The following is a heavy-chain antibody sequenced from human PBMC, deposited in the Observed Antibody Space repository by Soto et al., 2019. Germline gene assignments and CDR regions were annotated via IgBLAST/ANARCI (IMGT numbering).Heavy chain of an antibody. CDR3: ARVGGRYDSSGYYWKIRAFDI. D-gene: IGHD3-22*01. Sequence: AGGSLRLSCAASGFTFSSYAMHWVRQAPGKGLEWVAVISYDGSNKYYADSVKGRFTISRDNSKNTLYLQMNSLRAEDTAVYYCARVGGRYDSSGYYWKIRAFDIWGQGTMVTVSS. CDR1: GFTFSSYA. J-gene: IGHJ3*02. CDR2: ISYDGSNK. V-gene: IGHV3-30-3*01.